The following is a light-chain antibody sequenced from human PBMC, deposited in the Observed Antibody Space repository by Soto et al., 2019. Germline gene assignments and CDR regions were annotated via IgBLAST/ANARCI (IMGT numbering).Light chain of an antibody. CDR2: ETN. V-gene: IGLV1-51*01. J-gene: IGLJ3*02. Sequence: QSVLTQPPSVSAAPGQTVTISCSGSTSNIGNNFVAWYQQLPGTAPKLIIYETNKRPSGIPDRFSGSKSGASATLGITGLQTGDEAYYYCGTWDSSLSVGVFGGGTQLTVL. CDR1: TSNIGNNF. CDR3: GTWDSSLSVGV.